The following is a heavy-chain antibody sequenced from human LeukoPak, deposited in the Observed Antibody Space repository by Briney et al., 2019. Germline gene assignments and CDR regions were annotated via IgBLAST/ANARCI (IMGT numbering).Heavy chain of an antibody. CDR2: INSDGSTT. V-gene: IGHV3-74*01. CDR3: AKECCGSGSYPFDY. J-gene: IGHJ4*02. Sequence: GGSLRLACAASELTFNSNWMHWVRQAPGKGLVWVSRINSDGSTTNYADSVKGRFTISRDNSRNTVYLQMNSLRAEDTALYYCAKECCGSGSYPFDYWGQGTLVTVPS. CDR1: ELTFNSNW. D-gene: IGHD3-10*01.